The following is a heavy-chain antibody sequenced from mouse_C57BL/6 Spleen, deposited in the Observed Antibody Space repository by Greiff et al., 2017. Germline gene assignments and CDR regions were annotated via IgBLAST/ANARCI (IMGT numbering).Heavy chain of an antibody. D-gene: IGHD1-1*01. Sequence: VQLKQSGPELVKPGASVKISCKASGYSFTGYYMNWVKQSPEQSLEWIGEINPSTGGTTYNQKFKAKATLTVDKSSRTAYMQLKSLTSEDSAVYYCARSNYYGSRAMDYWGQGTSVTVSS. J-gene: IGHJ4*01. CDR1: GYSFTGYY. CDR3: ARSNYYGSRAMDY. V-gene: IGHV1-42*01. CDR2: INPSTGGT.